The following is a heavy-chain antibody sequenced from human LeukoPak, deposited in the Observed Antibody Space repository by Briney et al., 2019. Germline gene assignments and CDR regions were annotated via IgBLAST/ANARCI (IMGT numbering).Heavy chain of an antibody. D-gene: IGHD3-16*01. CDR1: GGTFSSYA. CDR3: ARDHPVKGGDFDY. CDR2: IIPIFGTA. J-gene: IGHJ4*02. V-gene: IGHV1-69*13. Sequence: SVKVSCKASGGTFSSYAISWVRQAPGQGLEWMGGIIPIFGTANYAQKFQGRVTITADESTSTAYMELSSLRSDDTAVYYCARDHPVKGGDFDYWGQGTLVTVSS.